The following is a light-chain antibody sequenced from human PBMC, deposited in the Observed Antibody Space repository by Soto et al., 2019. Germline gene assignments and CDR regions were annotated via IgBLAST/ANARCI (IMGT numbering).Light chain of an antibody. Sequence: IVLTQSPGTLSLSPGERATLSCRASQTVSSNYLAWYQQRPGQAPRLLIYDASTRATGTPDRFSGSGSGTDFTLTIRRMEPEDFAVYYCQQFGSSPRAFGQGTKVELK. CDR1: QTVSSNY. V-gene: IGKV3-20*01. CDR3: QQFGSSPRA. CDR2: DAS. J-gene: IGKJ1*01.